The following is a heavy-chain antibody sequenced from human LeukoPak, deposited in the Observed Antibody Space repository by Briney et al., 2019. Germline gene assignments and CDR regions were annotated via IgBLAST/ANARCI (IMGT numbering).Heavy chain of an antibody. CDR2: ISGSGGST. CDR1: GFTFNKYG. Sequence: GGSLRLSCLVSGFTFNKYGMVWVRQAPGKGLEWVSGISGSGGSTYYADSVRGRFTISRDNSKNTLYLQMNSLRAEDTAVYYCAKDAIDIYSSSWLWYFDYWGQGNLVTASS. J-gene: IGHJ4*02. D-gene: IGHD6-13*01. V-gene: IGHV3-23*01. CDR3: AKDAIDIYSSSWLWYFDY.